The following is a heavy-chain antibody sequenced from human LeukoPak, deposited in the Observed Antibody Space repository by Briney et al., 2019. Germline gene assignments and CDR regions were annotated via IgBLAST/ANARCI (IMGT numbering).Heavy chain of an antibody. J-gene: IGHJ6*02. V-gene: IGHV3-53*01. CDR3: ARADPSRDYYYYGMDV. CDR2: IHSGGTT. Sequence: PGGSLRLSCAASGFTVSNNFMSWVRQAPGKGLEWVSVIHSGGTTYYADSVKGRFTISRNNSKNTLYLQMNSLRAEDTAVYYCARADPSRDYYYYGMDVWGQGTTVTVSS. CDR1: GFTVSNNF.